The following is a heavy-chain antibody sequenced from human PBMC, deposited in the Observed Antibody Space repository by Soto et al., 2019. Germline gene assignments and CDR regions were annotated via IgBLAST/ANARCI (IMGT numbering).Heavy chain of an antibody. J-gene: IGHJ6*03. CDR1: GGSISSYY. D-gene: IGHD2-15*01. V-gene: IGHV4-59*01. Sequence: SETLSLTCTVSGGSISSYYWSWIRQPPGKGLEWIGYIYYSGSTNYNPSLKSRVTISVDTSKNQFSLKLSSVTAADTAVYYCARMVVVVAATPPYYYYYMDVWGKGTTVTVSS. CDR2: IYYSGST. CDR3: ARMVVVVAATPPYYYYYMDV.